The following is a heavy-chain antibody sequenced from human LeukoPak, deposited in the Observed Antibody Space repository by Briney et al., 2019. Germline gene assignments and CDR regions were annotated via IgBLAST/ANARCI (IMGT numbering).Heavy chain of an antibody. V-gene: IGHV4-39*01. Sequence: SETLSLTCTVSGGSISSSSYYWGWIRQPPGTGLEWIGSIYSGGNTYHNPSLKSRVTISVDASKNQCSLRLSSVTAADTAVYFCGRYDHPVITPIDSWGQGTLVTVSS. CDR3: GRYDHPVITPIDS. CDR1: GGSISSSSYY. CDR2: IYSGGNT. J-gene: IGHJ4*02. D-gene: IGHD3-3*01.